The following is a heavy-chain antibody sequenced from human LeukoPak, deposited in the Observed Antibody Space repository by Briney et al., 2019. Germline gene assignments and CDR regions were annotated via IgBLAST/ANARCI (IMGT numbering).Heavy chain of an antibody. J-gene: IGHJ4*02. CDR3: AKVSTPFWSGQKGRPGYFDY. D-gene: IGHD3-3*01. CDR1: GFILSNYA. CDR2: ISGSGDVT. V-gene: IGHV3-23*01. Sequence: GGSLRLSCAASGFILSNYAMAWVRQAPGKGLEWVSVISGSGDVTYYADSVKGRFTISRDTSKNTLSLQMNSLRAEDTAVYFCAKVSTPFWSGQKGRPGYFDYWGQGTLVTVSS.